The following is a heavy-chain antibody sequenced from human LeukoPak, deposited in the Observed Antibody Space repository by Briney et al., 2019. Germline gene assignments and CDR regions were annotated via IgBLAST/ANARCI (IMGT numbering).Heavy chain of an antibody. D-gene: IGHD3-22*01. CDR1: GFTFSSYG. CDR2: IWYDGSNK. J-gene: IGHJ6*02. Sequence: GGSLRLSCAASGFTFSSYGMHWVRQAPGKGLEWVAVIWYDGSNKYYADSVKGRFTISRDNSKNTLYLQMNSLRAEDTAVYYCARSLKRYYYDSSGYPERSYYYYYYGMDVWGQGTTVTVSS. V-gene: IGHV3-33*01. CDR3: ARSLKRYYYDSSGYPERSYYYYYYGMDV.